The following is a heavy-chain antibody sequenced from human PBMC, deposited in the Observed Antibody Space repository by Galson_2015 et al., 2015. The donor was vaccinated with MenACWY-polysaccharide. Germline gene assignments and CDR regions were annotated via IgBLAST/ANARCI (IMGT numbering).Heavy chain of an antibody. Sequence: QSGAEVKKPGESLKISCKGLGYSFTSYWIGWVRQMPGKGLEWMGIIYPGGSDARFGPSFQGQVTMSVDKSISTAYLQWNSLKASGTAIYYCARITGGEYFQYWGQGALVTV. CDR2: IYPGGSDA. CDR3: ARITGGEYFQY. D-gene: IGHD3-10*01. V-gene: IGHV5-51*03. J-gene: IGHJ1*01. CDR1: GYSFTSYW.